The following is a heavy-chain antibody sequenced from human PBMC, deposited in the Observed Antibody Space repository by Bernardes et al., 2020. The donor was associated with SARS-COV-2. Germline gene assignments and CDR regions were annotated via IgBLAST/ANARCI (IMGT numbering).Heavy chain of an antibody. CDR1: GGSINSGGYS. J-gene: IGHJ4*02. CDR2: MYYSGST. CDR3: ARGVSFYYDNSGFSSYYFNS. Sequence: SEPLSLTCSLSGGSINSGGYSWSWIRQSPGKGLEWIGYMYYSGSTFYNPSLKGRVSISADGSKNQFSLTLTSVTAADTAVYYCARGVSFYYDNSGFSSYYFNSWGQGTLVTVSS. V-gene: IGHV4-30-2*06. D-gene: IGHD3-22*01.